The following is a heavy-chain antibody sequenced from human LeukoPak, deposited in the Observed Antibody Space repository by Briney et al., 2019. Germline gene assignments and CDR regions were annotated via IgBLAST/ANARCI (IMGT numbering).Heavy chain of an antibody. J-gene: IGHJ4*02. CDR1: GYTFTSYG. CDR2: ISAYNGNT. D-gene: IGHD4-17*01. V-gene: IGHV1-18*01. CDR3: AREPVTTQGEDY. Sequence: ASVTVSCKASGYTFTSYGISWVRQAPGQGLEWMGWISAYNGNTNYEQKLQGRVTMTTDTSTSTAYMELRSLRSDDTAVYYCAREPVTTQGEDYWGQGTLVTVSS.